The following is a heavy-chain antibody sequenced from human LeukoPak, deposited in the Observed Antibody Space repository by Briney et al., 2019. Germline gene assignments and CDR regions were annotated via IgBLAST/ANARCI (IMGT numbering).Heavy chain of an antibody. CDR1: GYSISSDYY. Sequence: SETLSLTCTVSGYSISSDYYWGWPRPPPGKGLGGLGSTYNRGSTNYTPSLKSRVTISVDTSKNQFSLKLSSVTAADTAVYYCARSPGSRYCSSTSCYTPLVHYYYMDVWGKGTTVTVSS. CDR2: TYNRGST. J-gene: IGHJ6*03. CDR3: ARSPGSRYCSSTSCYTPLVHYYYMDV. D-gene: IGHD2-2*02. V-gene: IGHV4-38-2*02.